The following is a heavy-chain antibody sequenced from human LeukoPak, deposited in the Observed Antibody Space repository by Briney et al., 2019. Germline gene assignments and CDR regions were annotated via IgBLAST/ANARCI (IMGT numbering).Heavy chain of an antibody. Sequence: TSETLSLTCAVYGGSFSGYYWSWIRQPPGKGLEWIGEINHSGSTNYNPSLKSRVTISVDTSKNQFSLKLSSVTAADTAVYYCARGLLGGSPSTLNWFDPWGQGTLVTVSS. CDR1: GGSFSGYY. CDR2: INHSGST. J-gene: IGHJ5*02. D-gene: IGHD3-16*01. CDR3: ARGLLGGSPSTLNWFDP. V-gene: IGHV4-34*01.